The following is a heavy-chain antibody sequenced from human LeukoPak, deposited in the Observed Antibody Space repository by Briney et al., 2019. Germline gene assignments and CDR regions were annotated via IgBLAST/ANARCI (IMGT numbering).Heavy chain of an antibody. D-gene: IGHD4-17*01. CDR3: ARASYGVTNLFDY. CDR1: GGSISSSNW. V-gene: IGHV4-4*02. J-gene: IGHJ4*02. Sequence: PSETLSLTCAVSGGSISSSNWWSWVRQPPGKGLEWIGEIYRSGSTSYNPSLKSRVTISVDKSKNQFSLSLSSVTAADTAVYYCARASYGVTNLFDYWGQGTLVTVSS. CDR2: IYRSGST.